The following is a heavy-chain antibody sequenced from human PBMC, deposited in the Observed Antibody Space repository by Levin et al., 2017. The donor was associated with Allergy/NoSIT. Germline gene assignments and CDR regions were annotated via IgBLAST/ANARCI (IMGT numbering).Heavy chain of an antibody. CDR3: TTHVWDYDPSYFDY. CDR2: IKSNPDGGTT. J-gene: IGHJ4*02. D-gene: IGHD1-7*01. Sequence: PGGSLRLSCAASGFTFSNAWMSWVRQAPGKGLEWVGRIKSNPDGGTTDYAAPVKGRFTISRDDSKNTLYLQMNSLKTEDTAVYYCTTHVWDYDPSYFDYWGQGTLVTVSS. CDR1: GFTFSNAW. V-gene: IGHV3-15*01.